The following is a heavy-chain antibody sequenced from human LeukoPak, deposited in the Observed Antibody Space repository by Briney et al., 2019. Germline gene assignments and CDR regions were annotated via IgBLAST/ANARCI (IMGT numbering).Heavy chain of an antibody. CDR3: ARDLYRYGRSGPFDY. J-gene: IGHJ4*02. CDR2: ISGSGSTI. V-gene: IGHV3-48*04. CDR1: GFTFSSYW. Sequence: PGGSLRLSCAASGFTFSSYWMHWVRQAPGKGLEWVSAISGSGSTIYYADSVKDRFTIFRDNAKNSLYLQMNSLRAEDTAVYYCARDLYRYGRSGPFDYWGQGTLVTVSS. D-gene: IGHD2-8*02.